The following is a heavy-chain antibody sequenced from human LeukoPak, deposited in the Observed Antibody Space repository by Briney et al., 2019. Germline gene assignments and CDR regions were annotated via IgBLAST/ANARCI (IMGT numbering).Heavy chain of an antibody. CDR3: ARETISQSYYYYGMDV. V-gene: IGHV1-2*02. D-gene: IGHD3-3*01. CDR2: INPNSGGT. Sequence: GASVKVSCKASGYTFTGYYMHWVRQAPGQGLEWMGWINPNSGGTNYAQKFQGRVTMTRDTSISTAYMELSRLRSDDTAVYYCARETISQSYYYYGMDVWGQGTTVTVSS. CDR1: GYTFTGYY. J-gene: IGHJ6*02.